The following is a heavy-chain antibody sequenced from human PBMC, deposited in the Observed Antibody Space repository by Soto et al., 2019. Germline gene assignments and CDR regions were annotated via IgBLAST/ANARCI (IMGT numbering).Heavy chain of an antibody. D-gene: IGHD2-21*02. CDR3: ARGSNTAFDP. CDR2: INAEGNT. J-gene: IGHJ5*02. Sequence: EAQLVESGGGLVQPGGSLRLSCAASGFNFSPYWMHWVRQTPGKGLVWVSRINAEGNTIYADSVKGRFTICRDNAKNMLYLQMTSLRAEDTAVYFCARGSNTAFDPWGQGTLVTVSS. V-gene: IGHV3-74*01. CDR1: GFNFSPYW.